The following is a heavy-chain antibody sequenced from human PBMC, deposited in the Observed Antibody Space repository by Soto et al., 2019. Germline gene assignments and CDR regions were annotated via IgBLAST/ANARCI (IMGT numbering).Heavy chain of an antibody. CDR1: GFSFSSYA. CDR2: ISGSGGST. V-gene: IGHV3-23*01. Sequence: GGSLRLSCVASGFSFSSYAMSWVRQAPGKGLEWVSAISGSGGSTYYADSVKGRFTISRDNSKNTLYLQMNSLRAEDTAVYYCAKVIGSGYYLDYWGKGTLVTVSS. J-gene: IGHJ4*02. CDR3: AKVIGSGYYLDY. D-gene: IGHD3-22*01.